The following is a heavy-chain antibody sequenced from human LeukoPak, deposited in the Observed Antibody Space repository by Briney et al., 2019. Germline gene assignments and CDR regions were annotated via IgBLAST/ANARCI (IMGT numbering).Heavy chain of an antibody. Sequence: GGSLRLSCAASGFTFSSYALSWVRQAPGKGLEWVSAISGSGGSTYYADSVKGRFTISRDNSKNTLYLQMNSLRAEDPAVYYCATLLWQQPEDNWFDPCGQGNLVTVSS. CDR1: GFTFSSYA. V-gene: IGHV3-23*01. CDR3: ATLLWQQPEDNWFDP. D-gene: IGHD6-13*01. J-gene: IGHJ5*02. CDR2: ISGSGGST.